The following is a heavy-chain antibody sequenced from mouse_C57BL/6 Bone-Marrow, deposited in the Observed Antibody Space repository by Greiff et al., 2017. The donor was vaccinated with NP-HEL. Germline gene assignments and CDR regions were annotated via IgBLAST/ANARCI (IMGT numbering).Heavy chain of an antibody. CDR3: ASDYDGSSYGGAWFAY. D-gene: IGHD1-1*01. Sequence: EVKLVESVAELVRPGASVKLSCTASGFNIKNTYMHWVKQRPEQGLEWIGRIDPANGNTKYDPKFQGKATITADTSSNTAYVQLSSLTSEDTAIYSCASDYDGSSYGGAWFAYWGQGTLVTVSA. CDR1: GFNIKNTY. J-gene: IGHJ3*01. CDR2: IDPANGNT. V-gene: IGHV14-3*01.